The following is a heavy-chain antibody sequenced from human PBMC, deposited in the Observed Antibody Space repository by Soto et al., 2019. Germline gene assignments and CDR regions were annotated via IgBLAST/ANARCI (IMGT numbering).Heavy chain of an antibody. D-gene: IGHD2-2*01. CDR2: IKQDGSEK. J-gene: IGHJ4*02. V-gene: IGHV3-7*01. Sequence: EVRLVESGGGLVQPGGSLRLSCAASGFPFSSYWMSWVRQAPGKGLEWVANIKQDGSEKYYVDSVKGRFTISRDNAKNALYLQVNNLRAKDTAVYYFARHYGVYFSTTSCPFDYWGQGTLVTVSP. CDR3: ARHYGVYFSTTSCPFDY. CDR1: GFPFSSYW.